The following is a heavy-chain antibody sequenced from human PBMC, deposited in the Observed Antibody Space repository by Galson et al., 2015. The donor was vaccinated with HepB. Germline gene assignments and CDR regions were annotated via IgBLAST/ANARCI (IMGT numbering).Heavy chain of an antibody. CDR2: ISGSGVST. Sequence: SLRLSCAASGFTFSSYAVSWVRQAPGKGLEWVSAISGSGVSTYYADAVKGRFTISRDNAKNSLYLQMNSLRAEDTAVYYCARDQWVDGAWDYWGQGTLVTVSS. J-gene: IGHJ4*02. CDR1: GFTFSSYA. V-gene: IGHV3-23*01. CDR3: ARDQWVDGAWDY. D-gene: IGHD4-17*01.